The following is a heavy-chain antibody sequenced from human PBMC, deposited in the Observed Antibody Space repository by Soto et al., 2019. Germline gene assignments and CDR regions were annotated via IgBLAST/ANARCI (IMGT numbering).Heavy chain of an antibody. J-gene: IGHJ6*02. V-gene: IGHV1-69*13. CDR2: IIPIFGTA. Sequence: ASVKVSCKASGGTFSSYAISWVRQAPGQGLEWMGGIIPIFGTANYAQKFQGRVTITADESTSTAYMELSSLRSEDTAVYYCARDTSKLVATKGGACVDVWGQGTTVTVSS. CDR3: ARDTSKLVATKGGACVDV. CDR1: GGTFSSYA. D-gene: IGHD5-12*01.